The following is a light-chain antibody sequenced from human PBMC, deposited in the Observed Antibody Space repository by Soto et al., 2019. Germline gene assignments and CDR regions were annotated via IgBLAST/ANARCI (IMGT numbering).Light chain of an antibody. CDR1: QSLSSRN. V-gene: IGKV3-20*01. CDR2: GAS. CDR3: QQANSFPRT. J-gene: IGKJ5*01. Sequence: ELVLTQSPGTLSLSPGERATLSCRASQSLSSRNLAWYQQKPGQAPRLLIYGASSRATGIPDRFSGSGSGTDFTLTISSLQPEDSATYYCQQANSFPRTFGQGTRLEIK.